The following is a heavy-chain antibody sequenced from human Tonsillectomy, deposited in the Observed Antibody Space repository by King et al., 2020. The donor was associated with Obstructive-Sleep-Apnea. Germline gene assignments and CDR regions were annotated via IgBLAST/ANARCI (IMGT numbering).Heavy chain of an antibody. CDR2: ISYDGSNK. J-gene: IGHJ5*02. V-gene: IGHV3-30*18. Sequence: QLVQSGGGVVQPGRSLRLSCAASGFTFSSYGMHWVRQAPGKGLEWVAVISYDGSNKYYADSVKGRFTISRDNSKNTLYLQMNSLRAEDTAVYYCAKEPGPWGQGTLVTVSS. CDR3: AKEPGP. CDR1: GFTFSSYG.